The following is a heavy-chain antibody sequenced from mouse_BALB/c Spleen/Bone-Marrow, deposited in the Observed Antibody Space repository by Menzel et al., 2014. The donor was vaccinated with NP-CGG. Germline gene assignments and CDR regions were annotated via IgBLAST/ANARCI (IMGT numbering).Heavy chain of an antibody. CDR3: NEGYGNYGY. J-gene: IGHJ2*01. D-gene: IGHD2-10*02. Sequence: EVQLQQSGAELVKPGASVKLSCKASGHTFTSYYMHWVKQRPEQGLEWIGWIDPENGDTEYAPKFQGKATMTADTSSNTAYLQLSSLTSEDTAVYYCNEGYGNYGYWGQGTTLTVSS. V-gene: IGHV14-4*02. CDR1: GHTFTSYY. CDR2: IDPENGDT.